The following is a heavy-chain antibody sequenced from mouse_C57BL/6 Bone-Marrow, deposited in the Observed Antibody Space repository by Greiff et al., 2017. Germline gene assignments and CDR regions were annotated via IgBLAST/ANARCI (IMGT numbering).Heavy chain of an antibody. J-gene: IGHJ2*01. CDR3: ARDLLSLYYFDY. D-gene: IGHD2-2*01. Sequence: EVKLLESGPGLVKPSQSLSLTCSVTGYSITSGYYWNWIRQFPGNKLEWMGYISYDGSNNYNPSLKNRISITRDTSKNQFFLKLNSVTTEDTATYYCARDLLSLYYFDYWGQGTTLTVSS. V-gene: IGHV3-6*01. CDR1: GYSITSGYY. CDR2: ISYDGSN.